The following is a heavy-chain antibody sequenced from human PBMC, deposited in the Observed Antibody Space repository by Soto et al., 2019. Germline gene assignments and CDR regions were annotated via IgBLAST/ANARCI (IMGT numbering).Heavy chain of an antibody. V-gene: IGHV1-69*13. J-gene: IGHJ3*02. CDR2: FIPIFGTA. D-gene: IGHD3-22*01. Sequence: SVKVSCKASGGTFSSYAISWVRQAPGQGLEWMGGFIPIFGTANYAQKFQGRVTITADESTSTAYMELSSLRSEDTAVYYCARDYYDSNGPNPPDAFDIWGQGTMVTVSS. CDR3: ARDYYDSNGPNPPDAFDI. CDR1: GGTFSSYA.